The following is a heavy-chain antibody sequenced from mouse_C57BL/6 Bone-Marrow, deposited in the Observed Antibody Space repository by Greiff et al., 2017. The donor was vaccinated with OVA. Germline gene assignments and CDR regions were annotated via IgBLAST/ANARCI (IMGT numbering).Heavy chain of an antibody. J-gene: IGHJ1*03. CDR2: IDPYDSYT. CDR1: GYTFTSYW. Sequence: QVQLQQPGAELVMPGASVKLSCKASGYTFTSYWMHWVKQRPGQGLEWIGEIDPYDSYTNYNQKFKGKSTLTVDKSSSTAYMQLSSLTSEDSAVYYCAIWGDWYFDVWGTGTTVTVSS. V-gene: IGHV1-69*01. CDR3: AIWGDWYFDV. D-gene: IGHD1-1*02.